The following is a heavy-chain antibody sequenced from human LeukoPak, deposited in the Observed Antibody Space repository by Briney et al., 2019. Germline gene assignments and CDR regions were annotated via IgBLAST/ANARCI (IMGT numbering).Heavy chain of an antibody. J-gene: IGHJ4*02. V-gene: IGHV3-53*01. CDR2: IYGGQST. CDR1: GLTVSSRC. D-gene: IGHD4-17*01. Sequence: PGGSLRLSCAASGLTVSSRCMSWVRQAPGKGLEWVSVIYGGQSTYYADSVKGRFTIATDNSKNTLDLQMNSLRVEDTAVYYCHRDGYWGQGTLVTVSS. CDR3: HRDGY.